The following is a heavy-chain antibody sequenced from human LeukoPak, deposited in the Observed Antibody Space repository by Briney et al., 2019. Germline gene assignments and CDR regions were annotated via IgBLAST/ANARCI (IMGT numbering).Heavy chain of an antibody. Sequence: GGSLRLSCAASGFTFSSYAMHWVRQAPGKGLEWVAVISYDGSNKYYADSVKGRFTISRDNSKNTLYLQMNSLRAEDTAVYYCARGNYGGYYYYYGMDVWGQGTTVTVSS. D-gene: IGHD4/OR15-4a*01. CDR1: GFTFSSYA. CDR2: ISYDGSNK. CDR3: ARGNYGGYYYYYGMDV. J-gene: IGHJ6*02. V-gene: IGHV3-30-3*01.